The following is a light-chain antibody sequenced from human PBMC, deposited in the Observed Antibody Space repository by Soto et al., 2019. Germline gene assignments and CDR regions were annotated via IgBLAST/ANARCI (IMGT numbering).Light chain of an antibody. CDR1: QSINRH. J-gene: IGKJ4*01. CDR2: DAS. Sequence: EIALTQSPATLSLSPGERATLSCGASQSINRHLAWYRQKPGQAPRLLIYDASSRATGIPDRFSGGGSGTDFTLTISRLQNEDFAVYYCQQFSSYTLTFGGGTKVDIK. CDR3: QQFSSYTLT. V-gene: IGKV3D-20*01.